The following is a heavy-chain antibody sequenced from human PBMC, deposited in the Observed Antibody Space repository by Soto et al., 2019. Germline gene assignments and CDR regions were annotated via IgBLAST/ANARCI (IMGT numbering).Heavy chain of an antibody. CDR2: IYYSGST. J-gene: IGHJ4*02. CDR3: ARHAPGGPFDS. V-gene: IGHV4-59*08. CDR1: GGSISSYY. Sequence: SETLSLTCTVSGGSISSYYWSWIRQPPGKGLEWIGYIYYSGSTNYNPSLKSRVTISVDTSKNQFSLKLTSVTAADTAVYYCARHAPGGPFDSWGQGXLVTVSS.